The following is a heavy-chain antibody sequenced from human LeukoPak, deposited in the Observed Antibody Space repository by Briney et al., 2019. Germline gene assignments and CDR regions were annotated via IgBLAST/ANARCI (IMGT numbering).Heavy chain of an antibody. CDR2: IIPIFGTA. V-gene: IGHV1-69*01. CDR3: VRDPAVVPAAIGPLSY. J-gene: IGHJ4*02. D-gene: IGHD2-2*02. Sequence: ASVKVSCKASGGTFSSYAISWVRQAPGQGLEWMGGIIPIFGTANYAQKFQGRVTITADESTSTAYMELSSLRSEDTAVYYCVRDPAVVPAAIGPLSYWGQGTLVTVSS. CDR1: GGTFSSYA.